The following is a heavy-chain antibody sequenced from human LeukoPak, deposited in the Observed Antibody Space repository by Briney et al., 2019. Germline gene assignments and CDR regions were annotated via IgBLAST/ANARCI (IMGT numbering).Heavy chain of an antibody. V-gene: IGHV3-11*04. CDR1: GFTFSDYY. Sequence: GSLRLSCAASGFTFSDYYMSWIRQAPGKGLEWVSYISSSGSTIYYADSVKGRFTISRDNAKNSLYLQMNSLRAEDTAVYYCARESQSAYYFDSSGYEDAFDIWGQGTMVTVSS. D-gene: IGHD3-22*01. J-gene: IGHJ3*02. CDR2: ISSSGSTI. CDR3: ARESQSAYYFDSSGYEDAFDI.